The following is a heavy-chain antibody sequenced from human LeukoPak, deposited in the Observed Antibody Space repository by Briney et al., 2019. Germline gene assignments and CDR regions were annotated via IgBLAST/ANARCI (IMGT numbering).Heavy chain of an antibody. Sequence: GGSLRLSCTASGFTFGDYAMSWVRQAPGKGLEWVSLISGSGDKTYYADSVKGRFTISRDNSKNTLYLQVNSLRADDTAVYYCAKDDPNDYKPWIYWGQGTLVIVSS. CDR1: GFTFGDYA. D-gene: IGHD4-11*01. CDR3: AKDDPNDYKPWIY. V-gene: IGHV3-23*01. J-gene: IGHJ4*02. CDR2: ISGSGDKT.